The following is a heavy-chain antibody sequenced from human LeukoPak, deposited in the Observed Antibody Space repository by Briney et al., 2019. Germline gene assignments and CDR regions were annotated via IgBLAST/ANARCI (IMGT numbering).Heavy chain of an antibody. CDR2: VRNDGSDT. CDR1: GFTFSSYG. D-gene: IGHD4-23*01. V-gene: IGHV3-30*02. J-gene: IGHJ4*02. Sequence: GGSLRLSCAASGFTFSSYGMHWLRQVVGKRLEWVAFVRNDGSDTYHANSVQGRFSISRDNSKNTLYLQMNSLRVEDTAIYYCARDRGKDYFDSWGQGTQVTVSS. CDR3: ARDRGKDYFDS.